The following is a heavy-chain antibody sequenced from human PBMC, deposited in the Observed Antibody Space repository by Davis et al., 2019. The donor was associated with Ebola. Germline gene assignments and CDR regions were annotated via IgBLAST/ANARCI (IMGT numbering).Heavy chain of an antibody. V-gene: IGHV4-34*01. CDR2: INHSGST. J-gene: IGHJ6*02. D-gene: IGHD1-14*01. CDR3: ARSRTAYYYYGMDV. CDR1: GGSFSAYY. Sequence: ETLSLTCAVSGGSFSAYYWSWIRQPPGKGLEWIGEINHSGSTNYNPSLKSRVTISVDTSKNQFSLKLSSVTAADTAVYYCARSRTAYYYYGMDVWGQGTTVTVSS.